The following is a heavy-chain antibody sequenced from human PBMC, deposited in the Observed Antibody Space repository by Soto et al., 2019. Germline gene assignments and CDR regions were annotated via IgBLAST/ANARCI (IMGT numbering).Heavy chain of an antibody. J-gene: IGHJ5*02. V-gene: IGHV1-18*04. CDR1: GYTFTSYD. CDR3: ARATIFGVVPKYSWFDP. D-gene: IGHD3-3*01. Sequence: GASVKVSCKASGYTFTSYDISWVRQAPGQGLEWMGWISVYNGNTNYAQKLQGRVTMTTDTSTSTAYMELRSLRSDDTAMYYCARATIFGVVPKYSWFDPWGQGTLVTVSS. CDR2: ISVYNGNT.